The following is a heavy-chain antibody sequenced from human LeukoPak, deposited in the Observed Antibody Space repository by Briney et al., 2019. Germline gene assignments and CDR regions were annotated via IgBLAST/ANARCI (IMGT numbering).Heavy chain of an antibody. CDR2: VTWNSGNI. CDR1: GFRFDGFA. V-gene: IGHV3-9*01. Sequence: PGGSLRLSCAASGFRFDGFAMHWVRHAPGKGVEWVAGVTWNSGNIGYGDSVKGRFIISRDNAKRSLYLEMNSLRPEDTALYYCAKDVGLGNYHGMDVWGQGTMVTVSS. D-gene: IGHD3-16*01. J-gene: IGHJ6*02. CDR3: AKDVGLGNYHGMDV.